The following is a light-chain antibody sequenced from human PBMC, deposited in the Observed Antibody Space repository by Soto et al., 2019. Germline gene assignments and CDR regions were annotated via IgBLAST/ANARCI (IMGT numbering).Light chain of an antibody. CDR3: QQYNSYSRT. Sequence: MTQSPSTLSAYVGDRVTITCRASQSISSCLAWYQQKPGKAPKLLIYDASSLESGVPSRFSGSGSGTEFTLTISSLQPDDFATYYCQQYNSYSRTFGQGSKVDVK. CDR1: QSISSC. J-gene: IGKJ1*01. V-gene: IGKV1-5*01. CDR2: DAS.